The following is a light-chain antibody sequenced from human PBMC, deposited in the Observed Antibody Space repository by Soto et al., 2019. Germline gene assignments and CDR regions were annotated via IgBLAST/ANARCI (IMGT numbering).Light chain of an antibody. Sequence: DIVMTQPPLSLPVTPGEPASISCRSSQSLLYSNGKNYLNWYLQKPGQSPQLLIYFGSTRASAVPDRFSGSGSGTDFTLKISRVEAEDVGVYYCLQALQTPPTFGQGTRLEIK. CDR3: LQALQTPPT. CDR2: FGS. V-gene: IGKV2-28*01. J-gene: IGKJ5*01. CDR1: QSLLYSNGKNY.